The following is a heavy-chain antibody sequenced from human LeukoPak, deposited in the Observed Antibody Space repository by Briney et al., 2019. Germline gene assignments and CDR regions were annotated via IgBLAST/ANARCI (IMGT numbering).Heavy chain of an antibody. J-gene: IGHJ4*02. CDR2: IYPGDSDT. CDR3: ATYYYDSSGSRLDY. CDR1: GYSFTTYW. D-gene: IGHD3-22*01. V-gene: IGHV5-51*01. Sequence: GESLKISCKGSGYSFTTYWIAWVRQMPGKGLEWMGVIYPGDSDTRYSPSFQGQVTISADKSISTAYLQWSSLKASDTAMYYCATYYYDSSGSRLDYWGQGTLVTVSS.